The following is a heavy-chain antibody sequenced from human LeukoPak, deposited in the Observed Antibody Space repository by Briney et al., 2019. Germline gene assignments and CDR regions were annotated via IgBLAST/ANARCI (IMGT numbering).Heavy chain of an antibody. CDR3: ARQYYYGSGSYHGDDAFDI. CDR2: ISAYNGNT. Sequence: GASVKVSCKASGYTFSSYGISWVRQAPGQGLEWMGWISAYNGNTNYAQKLQGRVTMTTDTSTSTAHMELRSLRSDDTAVYYCARQYYYGSGSYHGDDAFDIWGQGTMATVSS. CDR1: GYTFSSYG. D-gene: IGHD3-10*01. J-gene: IGHJ3*02. V-gene: IGHV1-18*01.